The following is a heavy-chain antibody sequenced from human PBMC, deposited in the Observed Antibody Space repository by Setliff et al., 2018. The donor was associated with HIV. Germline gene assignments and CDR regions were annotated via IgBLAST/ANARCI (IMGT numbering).Heavy chain of an antibody. J-gene: IGHJ3*02. Sequence: GGSLRLSCAASGFTFSSYSMNWVRQAPGKGLEWVSYISSSSSTIYYADSVKGRFTISRDNAKNSLYLQMSSLRDEDTAVYYGARDFRIIVPDVFDIWGRGTMVTVSS. V-gene: IGHV3-48*02. D-gene: IGHD2-15*01. CDR1: GFTFSSYS. CDR2: ISSSSSTI. CDR3: ARDFRIIVPDVFDI.